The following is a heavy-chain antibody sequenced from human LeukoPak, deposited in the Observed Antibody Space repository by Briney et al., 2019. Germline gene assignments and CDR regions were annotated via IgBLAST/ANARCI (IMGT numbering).Heavy chain of an antibody. Sequence: SGPTLVKPTQTLTLTCTFSGFSLSTSGMCVSWIRQPPGKALEWLARIDWDDDKYYSTSLKTRLTISKDTSKNQVVLTMTNMDPVDTATYYCARMTSGSYGKRGFEPWGQGTLVTVSS. J-gene: IGHJ5*02. CDR3: ARMTSGSYGKRGFEP. D-gene: IGHD3-10*01. CDR1: GFSLSTSGMC. CDR2: IDWDDDK. V-gene: IGHV2-70*11.